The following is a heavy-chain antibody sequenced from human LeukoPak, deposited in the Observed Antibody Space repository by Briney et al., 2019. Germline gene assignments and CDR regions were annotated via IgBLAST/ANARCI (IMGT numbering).Heavy chain of an antibody. V-gene: IGHV4-4*07. D-gene: IGHD5-18*01. J-gene: IGHJ6*03. Sequence: SETLSLTCTVSGGSIINYYWTWIRQPAGKGLEWIGRIYTSGSTNYNPSLKSRVTMSVDTSKNQFSLKLSSVTAADTAVYYCATSSSGYSYGVYYYYMDVWGKGTTVTVSS. CDR2: IYTSGST. CDR3: ATSSSGYSYGVYYYYMDV. CDR1: GGSIINYY.